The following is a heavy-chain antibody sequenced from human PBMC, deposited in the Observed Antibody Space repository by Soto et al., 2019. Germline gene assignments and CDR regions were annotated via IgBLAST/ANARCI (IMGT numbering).Heavy chain of an antibody. Sequence: SETLSLTCTVSGGSISSSSYYRGWIRQPPGKGLEWIGSIYYSGSTYCNPSLKSRVTISVDTSKNQFSLKLSSVTAADTAVYYCARRLWDIVVVPAAIPWDAFDIWGQGTMVTVSS. CDR1: GGSISSSSYY. V-gene: IGHV4-39*01. D-gene: IGHD2-2*02. J-gene: IGHJ3*02. CDR3: ARRLWDIVVVPAAIPWDAFDI. CDR2: IYYSGST.